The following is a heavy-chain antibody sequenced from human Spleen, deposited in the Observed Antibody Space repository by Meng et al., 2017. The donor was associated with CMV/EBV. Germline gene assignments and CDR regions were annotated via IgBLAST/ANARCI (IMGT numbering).Heavy chain of an antibody. CDR1: GFTFSSYG. D-gene: IGHD6-6*01. CDR2: ISGSGGST. CDR3: AKPGLGSSSYYFDY. V-gene: IGHV3-23*01. Sequence: SGFTFSSYGMSWVRQAPGKGLEWVSAISGSGGSTYYADSVKGRFTISRDNSKNTLYLQMNSLRAEDTAVYYCAKPGLGSSSYYFDYWGQGTLVTVSS. J-gene: IGHJ4*02.